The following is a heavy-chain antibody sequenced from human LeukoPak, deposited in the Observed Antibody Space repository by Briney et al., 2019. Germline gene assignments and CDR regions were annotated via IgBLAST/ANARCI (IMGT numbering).Heavy chain of an antibody. Sequence: PGGSLRLSCAASGYTFDAYVMYWVRQAPGNGLEWVSLISGDGGITYYADSVKGRFTISRDNSKNSLYLQMNSLRTQDTGLYFCAKTHGGNSMDVFDIWGQGTMVTVSS. J-gene: IGHJ3*02. D-gene: IGHD4-23*01. CDR2: ISGDGGIT. V-gene: IGHV3-43*02. CDR1: GYTFDAYV. CDR3: AKTHGGNSMDVFDI.